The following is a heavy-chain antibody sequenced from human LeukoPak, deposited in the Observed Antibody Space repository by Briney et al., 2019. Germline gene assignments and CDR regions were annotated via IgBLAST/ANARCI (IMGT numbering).Heavy chain of an antibody. Sequence: GGSLRLSCAASGFTFSSYGMHWVRQAPGKGLEWVAVIWYDGSNKYYADSVKGRFTISRDNSKNTLYLQMNSLRAEDTAVYYCARDHVDTAMSDAFDIWGQGTMVTVSS. J-gene: IGHJ3*02. V-gene: IGHV3-33*01. CDR1: GFTFSSYG. CDR3: ARDHVDTAMSDAFDI. D-gene: IGHD5-18*01. CDR2: IWYDGSNK.